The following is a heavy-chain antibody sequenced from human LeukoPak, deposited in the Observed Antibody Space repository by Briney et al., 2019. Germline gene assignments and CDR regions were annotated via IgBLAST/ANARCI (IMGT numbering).Heavy chain of an antibody. Sequence: SETLSLTCTVSGGSISSADYYWSWIRQPPGKGLEWIGYIYYRGSTSYNPSLKSRVTISVDTSKNQFSLKLSSVTAADTAVYYCARSYYDFWSGYLRPLYFDYWGQGTLVTVSS. J-gene: IGHJ4*02. D-gene: IGHD3-3*01. CDR3: ARSYYDFWSGYLRPLYFDY. CDR1: GGSISSADYY. CDR2: IYYRGST. V-gene: IGHV4-30-4*01.